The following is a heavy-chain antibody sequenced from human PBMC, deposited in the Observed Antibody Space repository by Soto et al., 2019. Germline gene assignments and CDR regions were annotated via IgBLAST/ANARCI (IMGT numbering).Heavy chain of an antibody. CDR3: ARDRSYGMDV. Sequence: PSETLSLTCTVSGGSISSSSYYWSWIRQPPGKGLEWIGYIYYSGSTYYNPSLKSRVTISVDTSKNQFSLKLSSVTAADTAVYYCARDRSYGMDVWGQGTTVTVSS. V-gene: IGHV4-30-4*01. CDR1: GGSISSSSYY. CDR2: IYYSGST. D-gene: IGHD3-16*02. J-gene: IGHJ6*02.